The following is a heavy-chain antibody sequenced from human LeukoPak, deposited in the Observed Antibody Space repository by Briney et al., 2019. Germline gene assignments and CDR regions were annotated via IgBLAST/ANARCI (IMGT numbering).Heavy chain of an antibody. V-gene: IGHV3-21*01. CDR3: ARDSIQQQLVLEDRGYPYYFEH. CDR2: ISSSGNYI. Sequence: GGALRLSCAASRFTFSSYSMNWVRQAPGKGLEWVSSISSSGNYIYYADSVKGRFTISRDNAKNSLYLQMNSLRAEDTAVYYCARDSIQQQLVLEDRGYPYYFEHWGQGTLVTVSS. CDR1: RFTFSSYS. D-gene: IGHD6-13*01. J-gene: IGHJ4*02.